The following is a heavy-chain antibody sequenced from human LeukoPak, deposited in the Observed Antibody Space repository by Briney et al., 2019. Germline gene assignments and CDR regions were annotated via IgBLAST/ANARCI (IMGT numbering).Heavy chain of an antibody. CDR1: GYTFTNHG. Sequence: ASVKVSCKASGYTFTNHGISWVRQAPGQGLEWVGWISDHSRDGHYAQKFQGRVTMTSDTSATTAYMELRSLRSDDTAVYHCARKNSGSKDDAFDIWGQGTMVTVSA. V-gene: IGHV1-18*01. CDR3: ARKNSGSKDDAFDI. D-gene: IGHD3-10*01. J-gene: IGHJ3*02. CDR2: ISDHSRDG.